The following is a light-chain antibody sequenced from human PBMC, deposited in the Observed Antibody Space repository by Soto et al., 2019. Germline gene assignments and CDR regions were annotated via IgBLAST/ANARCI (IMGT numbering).Light chain of an antibody. CDR3: QQYGSSSWT. CDR1: QSIDSNY. V-gene: IGKV3-20*01. J-gene: IGKJ1*01. CDR2: ATS. Sequence: EIVLTQSPGTLSSSPGERATLSCRASQSIDSNYLAWYQHKPGQAPRLLIYATSSRATAIPDRFSGNGSGTDFTLTISRLEPEDFAVYYCQQYGSSSWTFGQGTKV.